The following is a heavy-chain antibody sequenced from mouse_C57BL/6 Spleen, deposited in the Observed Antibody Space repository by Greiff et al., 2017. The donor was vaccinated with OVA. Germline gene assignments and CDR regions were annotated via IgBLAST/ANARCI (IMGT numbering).Heavy chain of an antibody. CDR3: ASRGRVFDN. Sequence: QVQLKQSGAELARPGASVKLSCKASGYTFTSYGISWVKQRTGQGLEWIGEIYPRSGNTYYNEKFKGKATLTADKSSSTAYMELRSLTSEDSAVYFCASRGRVFDNWGEGTTLAVSS. CDR1: GYTFTSYG. V-gene: IGHV1-81*01. CDR2: IYPRSGNT. J-gene: IGHJ2*01.